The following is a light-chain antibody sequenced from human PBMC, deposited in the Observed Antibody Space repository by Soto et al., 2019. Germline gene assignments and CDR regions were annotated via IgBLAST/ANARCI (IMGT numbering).Light chain of an antibody. CDR1: QDISNY. CDR2: DAS. CDR3: MQALQTPPYT. Sequence: DIQMTQSPSSLSASVGDRVTITCQASQDISNYLSWYQHKAGKAPKLLIYDASESEKGVPGRFSGSGSGTDFTLKISRVEAEDVGVYYCMQALQTPPYTFGQGTKVEIK. J-gene: IGKJ2*01. V-gene: IGKV1-33*01.